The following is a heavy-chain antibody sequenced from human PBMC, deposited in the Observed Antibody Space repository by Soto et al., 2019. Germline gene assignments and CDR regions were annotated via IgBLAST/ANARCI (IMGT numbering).Heavy chain of an antibody. CDR2: IYYSGST. CDR1: GGSISSYY. V-gene: IGHV4-59*01. Sequence: QVQLQESGPGLVKPSETLSLTCTVSGGSISSYYWSWIRQPPGKGLEWIGYIYYSGSTNYNPSLKGRVTISVDTSKNQFALRLSSVTAADTAVYYCARGLGGVATMLDYWGQGTLVTVSS. D-gene: IGHD5-12*01. CDR3: ARGLGGVATMLDY. J-gene: IGHJ4*02.